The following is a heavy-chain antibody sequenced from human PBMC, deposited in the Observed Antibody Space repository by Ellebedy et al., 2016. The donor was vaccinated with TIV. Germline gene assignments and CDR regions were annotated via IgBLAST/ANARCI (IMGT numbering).Heavy chain of an antibody. CDR3: TTGGAGRRYCSSTSCTSAGYDY. V-gene: IGHV3-15*01. D-gene: IGHD2-2*01. CDR1: GFTFSNAW. CDR2: IKSKTDGGTT. Sequence: GGSLRLSXAASGFTFSNAWMSWVRQAPGKGLEWVGRIKSKTDGGTTDYAAPVKGRFTISRDDSKNTLYLQMNSLKTEDTAVYYCTTGGAGRRYCSSTSCTSAGYDYWGQGTLVTVSS. J-gene: IGHJ4*02.